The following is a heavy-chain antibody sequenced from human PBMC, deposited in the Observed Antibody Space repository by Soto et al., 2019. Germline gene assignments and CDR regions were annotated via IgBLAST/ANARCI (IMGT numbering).Heavy chain of an antibody. CDR2: INQSGST. CDR3: ARAVPWRKSFDI. V-gene: IGHV4-34*01. CDR1: VGSCVGYQ. Sequence: SETLSLTCAVHVGSCVGYQWSWIRQPPGEGLEWIGEINQSGSTNYNPSLKSRVAISVDTSETQFSLRLNSLTAAGTAVYYCARAVPWRKSFDIWGQGTAVT. J-gene: IGHJ3*02. D-gene: IGHD1-1*01.